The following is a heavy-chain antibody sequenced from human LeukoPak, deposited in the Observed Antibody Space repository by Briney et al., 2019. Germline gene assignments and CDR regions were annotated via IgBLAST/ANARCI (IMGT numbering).Heavy chain of an antibody. CDR3: ARQYDSYFYYYLDL. CDR1: GYHINNACY. J-gene: IGHJ6*04. D-gene: IGHD3-10*01. CDR2: LYHPDST. Sequence: PSETLSLTCAVSGYHINNACYWVWIRQPPGEGLEWIGSLYHPDSTYYNPSLKSRVTMSVDTSRNQFSLKLSFVTAADTAVYYCARQYDSYFYYYLDLWGTGTTVTVSS. V-gene: IGHV4-38-2*01.